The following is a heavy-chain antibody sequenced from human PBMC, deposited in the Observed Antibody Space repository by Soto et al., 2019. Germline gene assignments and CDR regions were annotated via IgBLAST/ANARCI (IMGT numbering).Heavy chain of an antibody. D-gene: IGHD2-15*01. CDR2: INAGNGNT. CDR3: ARDRYCSGGSCSLTIQL. Sequence: QVQLVQSGAEVKKPGASVKVSCKASGYTFTSYAMHWVRQAPGQRLEWMGWINAGNGNTKYSQKFQGRVTITRDTSASTAYMELSSLRSEDTAVYYCARDRYCSGGSCSLTIQLWGQGTLVTVSS. CDR1: GYTFTSYA. V-gene: IGHV1-3*01. J-gene: IGHJ1*01.